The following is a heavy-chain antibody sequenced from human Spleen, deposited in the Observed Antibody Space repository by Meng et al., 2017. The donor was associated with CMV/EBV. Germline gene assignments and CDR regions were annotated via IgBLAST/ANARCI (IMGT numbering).Heavy chain of an antibody. CDR3: ARDHDFWSGYPSGYFDL. V-gene: IGHV3-48*04. Sequence: GESLKISCAASGFTFRSYNMDWVRQAPGKGLEWVSYISITSNTIYYADSVKGRFTISRDNAKNSLYLQMNSLRAEDTAVYYCARDHDFWSGYPSGYFDLWGRGTLVTVSS. CDR2: ISITSNTI. J-gene: IGHJ2*01. CDR1: GFTFRSYN. D-gene: IGHD3-3*01.